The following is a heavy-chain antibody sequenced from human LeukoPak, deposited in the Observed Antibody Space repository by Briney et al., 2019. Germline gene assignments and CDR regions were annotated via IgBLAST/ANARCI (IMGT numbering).Heavy chain of an antibody. Sequence: PSETLSLTCAVYGGSFSGYYWSWIRQPPGKGLEWIGEINHSGSTNYNPSLKSRVTISVDTSKNQFSLKLSSVTAADTAVYYCARDRGGSDWNYHFGYWGQGTLVTVSS. CDR1: GGSFSGYY. CDR2: INHSGST. V-gene: IGHV4-34*01. CDR3: ARDRGGSDWNYHFGY. D-gene: IGHD1-7*01. J-gene: IGHJ4*02.